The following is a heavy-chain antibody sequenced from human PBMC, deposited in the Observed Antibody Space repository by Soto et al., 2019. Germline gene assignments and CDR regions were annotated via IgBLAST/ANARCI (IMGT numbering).Heavy chain of an antibody. CDR3: AKSLSGGTRSGAFDI. CDR1: GFLFSDYG. J-gene: IGHJ3*02. V-gene: IGHV3-30*18. CDR2: ISYDGSNK. Sequence: GGSLRLSCAASGFLFSDYGMHWVRQAPGKGLEWVAVISYDGSNKYYANSVKGRFTISRDNSKNTLYLQMNSLRAEDTAVYYCAKSLSGGTRSGAFDIWGQGTMVTVSS. D-gene: IGHD1-26*01.